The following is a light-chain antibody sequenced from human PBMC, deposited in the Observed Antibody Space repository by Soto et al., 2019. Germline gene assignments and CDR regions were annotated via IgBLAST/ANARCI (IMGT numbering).Light chain of an antibody. CDR3: QAWDSGVPYV. Sequence: SYELTQPPSVSVSPGQTASITCSGDKLGGKYACWYQQKPGQSPVLVIYRSTNRPSGILERFSGSISGNTATLTISETQAMDEADYYCQAWDSGVPYVFGTGTKVTVL. CDR1: KLGGKY. J-gene: IGLJ1*01. CDR2: RST. V-gene: IGLV3-1*01.